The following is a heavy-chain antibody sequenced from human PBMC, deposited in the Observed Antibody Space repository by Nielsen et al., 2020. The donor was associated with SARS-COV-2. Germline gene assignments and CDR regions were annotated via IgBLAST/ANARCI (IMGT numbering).Heavy chain of an antibody. CDR1: GASISSYY. CDR2: INYSGST. CDR3: AREQYHLWSDYARYFDY. D-gene: IGHD3-3*01. Sequence: SETLSLTCTVSGASISSYYWSWIRQAPGKGLEWIVYINYSGSTNYNPSLKRRVTISVDTSKNPFSLKLTSVTAADTAVYYCAREQYHLWSDYARYFDYWGQGSLVTVSS. V-gene: IGHV4-59*01. J-gene: IGHJ4*02.